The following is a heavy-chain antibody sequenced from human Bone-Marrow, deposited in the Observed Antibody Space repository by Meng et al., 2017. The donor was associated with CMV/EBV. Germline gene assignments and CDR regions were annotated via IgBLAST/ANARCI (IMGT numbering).Heavy chain of an antibody. CDR1: GFSFGGHG. V-gene: IGHV3-20*04. CDR3: ARTGVNDYSDY. CDR2: INWSGSRT. D-gene: IGHD4-23*01. J-gene: IGHJ4*02. Sequence: GESLKISCAASGFSFGGHGMNWVRQTPGKGLEWVAGINWSGSRTAYGDSVKGRFTISRDNSKNTLYLQMNSLRAEDTAVYYCARTGVNDYSDYWGQGTLVTVSS.